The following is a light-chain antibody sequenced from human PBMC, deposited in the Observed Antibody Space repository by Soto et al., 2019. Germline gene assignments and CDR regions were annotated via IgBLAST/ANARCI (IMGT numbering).Light chain of an antibody. Sequence: DIQMTQSPSTLSASVGDRVTITCRASQTISSWLAWYQQKPGTAPKILIYDVSSLESGVPSRFSGSRSGTEFTLTISSLQPDYFATYYCQQYNSYPWTFGQGTKV. V-gene: IGKV1-5*01. J-gene: IGKJ1*01. CDR3: QQYNSYPWT. CDR2: DVS. CDR1: QTISSW.